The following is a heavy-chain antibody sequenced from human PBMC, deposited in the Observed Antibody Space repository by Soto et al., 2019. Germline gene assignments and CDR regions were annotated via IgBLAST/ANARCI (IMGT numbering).Heavy chain of an antibody. D-gene: IGHD6-19*01. CDR1: GGSISSGGYY. J-gene: IGHJ4*02. Sequence: PSETLSLTCTVSGGSISSGGYYWSWIRHHPGKGLEWIGYIYDNDSTYYNPSLKSRVTMSVDMSRNQFSLKLSSVTAADTAVYYCARHHMAATDMYFDYWGQGTLVTVSS. CDR2: IYDNDST. V-gene: IGHV4-31*03. CDR3: ARHHMAATDMYFDY.